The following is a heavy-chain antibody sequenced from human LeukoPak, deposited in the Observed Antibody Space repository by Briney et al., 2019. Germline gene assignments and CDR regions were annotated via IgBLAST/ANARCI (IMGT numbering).Heavy chain of an antibody. D-gene: IGHD1-26*01. V-gene: IGHV4-59*01. Sequence: SETLSLTCTVSGGSISSYYWSWIRQPPGKGLEWIGYIYYSGSTNYNPSLKSRVTISVDTSKNQFSLKLSPVTAADTAVYYCARFSGSYAGGYWGQGTLVTVSS. CDR2: IYYSGST. CDR1: GGSISSYY. CDR3: ARFSGSYAGGY. J-gene: IGHJ4*02.